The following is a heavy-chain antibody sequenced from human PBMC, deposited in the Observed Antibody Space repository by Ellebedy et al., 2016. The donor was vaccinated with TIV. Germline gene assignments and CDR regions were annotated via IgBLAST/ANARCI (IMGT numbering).Heavy chain of an antibody. Sequence: GESLKISXAASGFTFSSYSMNWVRQAPGKGLEWVSSISSSSSYIYYADSVKGRFTISRDNAKNSLYLQMNSLRAEDTAVYYCARDTNAADSGRDAIDIWGQGTMVTVSS. CDR3: ARDTNAADSGRDAIDI. J-gene: IGHJ3*02. D-gene: IGHD6-19*01. CDR1: GFTFSSYS. CDR2: ISSSSSYI. V-gene: IGHV3-21*01.